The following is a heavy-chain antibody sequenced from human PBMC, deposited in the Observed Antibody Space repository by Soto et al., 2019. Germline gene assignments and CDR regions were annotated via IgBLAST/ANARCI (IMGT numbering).Heavy chain of an antibody. D-gene: IGHD3-9*01. CDR1: GFTFSNAW. J-gene: IGHJ6*02. Sequence: LGGSLRLSCAASGFTFSNAWMSWVRQAPGKGLEWVGRIKSKTDGGTTDYAAPVKGRFTISRDDSKNTLYLQMNSLKAEDTAVYYCAKNYDILTGYPIYGMDVWGQGTTVTVSS. CDR3: AKNYDILTGYPIYGMDV. CDR2: IKSKTDGGTT. V-gene: IGHV3-15*01.